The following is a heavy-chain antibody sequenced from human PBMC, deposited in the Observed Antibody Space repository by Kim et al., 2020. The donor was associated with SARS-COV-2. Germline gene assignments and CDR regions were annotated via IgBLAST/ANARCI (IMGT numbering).Heavy chain of an antibody. CDR2: INHSGST. J-gene: IGHJ6*01. CDR1: GGSFSGYY. Sequence: SETLSLTCAVYGGSFSGYYWSWIRQPPGKGLEWIGEINHSGSTNYNPSLKSRVTISVDTSKNQFSLKLSSVTAADTAVYYRARERSGFGALSYSYYYYG. D-gene: IGHD3-10*01. CDR3: ARERSGFGALSYSYYYYG. V-gene: IGHV4-34*01.